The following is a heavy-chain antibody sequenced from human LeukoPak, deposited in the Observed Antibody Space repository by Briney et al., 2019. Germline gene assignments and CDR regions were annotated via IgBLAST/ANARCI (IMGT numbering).Heavy chain of an antibody. CDR1: GFTVSSNY. Sequence: PGGSLRLSCAASGFTVSSNYMNWVRQAPGKGLEWVSSISSSSSYIYYADSVKGRFTISRDNAKNSLYLQMNSLRAEDTAVYYCARDRSARATLGYWGQGTLVTVSS. V-gene: IGHV3-21*01. D-gene: IGHD3-16*01. CDR3: ARDRSARATLGY. CDR2: ISSSSSYI. J-gene: IGHJ4*02.